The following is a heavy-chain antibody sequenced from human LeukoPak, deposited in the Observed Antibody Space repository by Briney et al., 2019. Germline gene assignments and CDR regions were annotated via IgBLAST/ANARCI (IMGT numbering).Heavy chain of an antibody. V-gene: IGHV3-15*01. CDR3: TSQVGATQLRDY. D-gene: IGHD1-26*01. Sequence: PGGSLRLSCAASGFTFSNAWMSWVRQAPGKGLEWVGRIKSKTDGGTTDYAAPVKGRFTISRDDSKNTLYLQMNSLKTEDTAVYYCTSQVGATQLRDYWGQGTLVSVSS. CDR2: IKSKTDGGTT. J-gene: IGHJ4*02. CDR1: GFTFSNAW.